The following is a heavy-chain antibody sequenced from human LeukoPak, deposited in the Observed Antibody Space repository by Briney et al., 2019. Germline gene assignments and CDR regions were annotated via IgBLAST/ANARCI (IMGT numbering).Heavy chain of an antibody. V-gene: IGHV3-23*01. CDR1: GFTFSSYA. D-gene: IGHD6-19*01. CDR3: AKDSGGVGGTSPSDN. Sequence: GGSLRLSCAASGFTFSSYAMSWVRQAPGKGLEWVSVISGSGGSTYYADSVKGRFTISRDNSKNTLYLQMNSLRVEDTAIYYCAKDSGGVGGTSPSDNWGQGTLVTVSS. CDR2: ISGSGGST. J-gene: IGHJ1*01.